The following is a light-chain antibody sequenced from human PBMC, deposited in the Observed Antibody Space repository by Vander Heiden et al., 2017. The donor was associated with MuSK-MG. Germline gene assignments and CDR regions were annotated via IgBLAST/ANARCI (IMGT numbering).Light chain of an antibody. Sequence: PPSASGTPGQRVTISCSGTGSNIGTRTVNWYQHLQGTAPKLLIYRNDRRPSGVPDRFSGSKSGTSASLAISGLQSEDEADYYCAAWDDTLNGPVIFGGGTKLTVL. CDR1: GSNIGTRT. J-gene: IGLJ2*01. V-gene: IGLV1-44*01. CDR3: AAWDDTLNGPVI. CDR2: RND.